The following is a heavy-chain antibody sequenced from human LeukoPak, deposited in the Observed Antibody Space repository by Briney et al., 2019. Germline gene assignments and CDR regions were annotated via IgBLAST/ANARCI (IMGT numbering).Heavy chain of an antibody. V-gene: IGHV1-3*01. CDR1: GYTFTSYY. CDR3: ASDMGRGTATYYFDY. D-gene: IGHD5-18*01. J-gene: IGHJ4*02. Sequence: GASVKVSCKASGYTFTSYYMHWVRQAPGQGLEWMGWINAGNGNTKYSQKFQGRVTITRDTSATTAYMELSSLRSEDTAVYYCASDMGRGTATYYFDYWGQGTLVTVSS. CDR2: INAGNGNT.